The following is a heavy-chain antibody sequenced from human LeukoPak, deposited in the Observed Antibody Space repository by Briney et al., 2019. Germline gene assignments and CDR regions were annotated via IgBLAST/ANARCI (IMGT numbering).Heavy chain of an antibody. CDR1: GFTFSDYY. V-gene: IGHV3-11*04. Sequence: RGSLRLSCAVSGFTFSDYYMSWVRQAPGKGLEWVSYINSSGSMLHYADSVEGRFTISRDNAKNSLYLQMSSLRVEDTAVYYCTRRPYSSSWYYFDYWGQGTLVTVSS. D-gene: IGHD6-13*01. CDR3: TRRPYSSSWYYFDY. CDR2: INSSGSML. J-gene: IGHJ4*02.